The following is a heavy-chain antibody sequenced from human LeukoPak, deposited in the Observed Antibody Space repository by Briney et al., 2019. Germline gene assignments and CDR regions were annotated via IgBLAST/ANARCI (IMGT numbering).Heavy chain of an antibody. CDR3: ARETTAARVPNQEHHFDY. V-gene: IGHV1-2*02. CDR2: INPNSGGT. CDR1: GYTFTGYY. D-gene: IGHD6-6*01. Sequence: ASVKVSCKASGYTFTGYYMHWVRQAPGQGLEWMGWINPNSGGTNYARKFQGRVTMTRDTSISTAYMELSRLRSDDTAVYYCARETTAARVPNQEHHFDYWGQGTLVTVSS. J-gene: IGHJ4*02.